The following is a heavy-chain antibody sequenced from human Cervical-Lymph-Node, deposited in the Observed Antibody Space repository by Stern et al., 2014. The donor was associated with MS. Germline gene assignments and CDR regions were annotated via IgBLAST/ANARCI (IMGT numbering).Heavy chain of an antibody. CDR3: ATHRGRVTYYYGMDV. CDR1: GYTLSDIS. D-gene: IGHD2-21*02. V-gene: IGHV1-24*01. J-gene: IGHJ6*02. Sequence: VQLVESGAEVKKPGASVKVSCKVSGYTLSDISMHWVRQAPGKGLEWMGGFDPEHGETRYAQKFQGRVTMAEDRSTDTAYMERSSLRSEDTAVYYCATHRGRVTYYYGMDVWGQGTTVTVSS. CDR2: FDPEHGET.